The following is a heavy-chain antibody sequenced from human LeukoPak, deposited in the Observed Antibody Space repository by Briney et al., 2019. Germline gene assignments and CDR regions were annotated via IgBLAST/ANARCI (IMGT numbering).Heavy chain of an antibody. D-gene: IGHD4-17*01. J-gene: IGHJ4*02. Sequence: SETLSLTCAVSGGSISSSNWWSWVRQPPGKGLEWIGEIYHSGGTKYNPSLKSRVTISVDTSKNKFSLKLSSVTAADTAVYYCARLPLGAFGDFLNFDFWGQGTLVTVSS. CDR3: ARLPLGAFGDFLNFDF. CDR1: GGSISSSNW. V-gene: IGHV4-4*02. CDR2: IYHSGGT.